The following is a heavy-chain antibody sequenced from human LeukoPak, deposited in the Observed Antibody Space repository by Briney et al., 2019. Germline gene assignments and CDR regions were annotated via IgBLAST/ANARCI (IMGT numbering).Heavy chain of an antibody. CDR3: ARGVGYYDSSGTIDY. J-gene: IGHJ4*02. V-gene: IGHV3-33*01. Sequence: SCKASGYTFTSYYMHWVRQAPGKGLEWVAVVWYDGSKKYSADSVKGRITISRDDSKNTLYLQMNSLRAEDTAVYYCARGVGYYDSSGTIDYWGQGTLVTVSS. CDR1: GYTFTSYY. D-gene: IGHD3-22*01. CDR2: VWYDGSKK.